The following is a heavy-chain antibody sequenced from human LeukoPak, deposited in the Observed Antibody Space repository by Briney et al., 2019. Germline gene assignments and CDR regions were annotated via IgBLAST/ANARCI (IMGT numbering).Heavy chain of an antibody. CDR2: ISSSRSYI. CDR1: GFTFSSYT. D-gene: IGHD4-17*01. CDR3: ARPSTVTPPHRGLDV. Sequence: GGSLRLSCAASGFTFSSYTMNWVRQAPGKGLEWVSSISSSRSYIYYADSVKGRFTVSRDNAKNSLYLQINSLRDEDTAVYYCARPSTVTPPHRGLDVWGQGTTVTVS. J-gene: IGHJ6*02. V-gene: IGHV3-21*01.